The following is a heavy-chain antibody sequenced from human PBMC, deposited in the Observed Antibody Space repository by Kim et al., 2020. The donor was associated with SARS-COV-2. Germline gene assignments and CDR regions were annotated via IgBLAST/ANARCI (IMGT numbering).Heavy chain of an antibody. D-gene: IGHD6-13*01. CDR1: GDSVSNKTST. J-gene: IGHJ4*02. CDR3: ARGVGQQVNQAGLDD. CDR2: TYYKSKWFN. V-gene: IGHV6-1*01. Sequence: SQTLSLTCVISGDSVSNKTSTWNWIRLSPSRGLEWLGRTYYKSKWFNDYAVSVESRITINADTSKNDFSLHLNSVTPEDTAVYYCARGVGQQVNQAGLDDWGQGTLVTVSS.